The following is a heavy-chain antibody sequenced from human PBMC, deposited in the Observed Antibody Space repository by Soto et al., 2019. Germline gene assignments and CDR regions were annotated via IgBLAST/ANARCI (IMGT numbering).Heavy chain of an antibody. V-gene: IGHV3-74*01. J-gene: IGHJ4*02. CDR1: GFTFSSYW. CDR3: ARDSRGALNLFDY. Sequence: SLRLSCAASGFTFSSYWMHWVRQAPGKGLVWVSRINSDGSSTSYADSVKGRFTISRDNAKNTLYLQMNSLRAEDTAVYYCARDSRGALNLFDYWGQGTLVTVSS. CDR2: INSDGSST. D-gene: IGHD2-15*01.